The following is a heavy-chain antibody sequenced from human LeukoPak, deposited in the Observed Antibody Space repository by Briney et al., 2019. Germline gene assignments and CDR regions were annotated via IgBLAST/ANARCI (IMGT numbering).Heavy chain of an antibody. CDR1: GGSISSSSYY. V-gene: IGHV4-39*07. J-gene: IGHJ4*02. Sequence: SETLSLTCTVSGGSISSSSYYWGWIRQPPGKGLEWIGSIYYSGSTYYNPSLKSRVTISVDTSKNQFSLKLSSVTAADTAVYYCARDSGSYGGASDYWGQGTLVTVSS. D-gene: IGHD1-26*01. CDR2: IYYSGST. CDR3: ARDSGSYGGASDY.